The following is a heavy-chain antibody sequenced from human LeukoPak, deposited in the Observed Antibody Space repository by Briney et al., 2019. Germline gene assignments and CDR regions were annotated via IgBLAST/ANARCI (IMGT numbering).Heavy chain of an antibody. Sequence: KSGESLKISFKDSGYFFTSYWIAWVRQRPGKGLEWMGIIYPGDSDTRYSPSFQGRVTISADKSINTAYLLWSSLQASDTATYYCARQDASGTYDAFDVWGQGTVVTV. D-gene: IGHD3-10*01. CDR3: ARQDASGTYDAFDV. CDR2: IYPGDSDT. CDR1: GYFFTSYW. J-gene: IGHJ3*01. V-gene: IGHV5-51*01.